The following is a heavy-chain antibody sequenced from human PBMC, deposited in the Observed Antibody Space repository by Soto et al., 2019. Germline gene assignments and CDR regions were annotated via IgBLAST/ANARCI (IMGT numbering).Heavy chain of an antibody. CDR1: GYTFTTYG. CDR3: ARDLVGATTFDY. D-gene: IGHD1-26*01. Sequence: XSVKVSCKASGYTFTTYGISWVRQAPGQGLEWMGWIXPHNGXTHYAQRFQGXXTMPTETXXSTDYMELRRLRSEDTAVYYCARDLVGATTFDYWGQGTLVTVSS. V-gene: IGHV1-18*01. J-gene: IGHJ4*02. CDR2: IXPHNGXT.